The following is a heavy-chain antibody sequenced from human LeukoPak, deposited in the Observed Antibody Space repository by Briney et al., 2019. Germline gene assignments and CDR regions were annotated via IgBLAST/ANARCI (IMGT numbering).Heavy chain of an antibody. V-gene: IGHV1-2*02. J-gene: IGHJ4*02. Sequence: SVTVSCKASGYTFTGYYMHWVRQAPGEGLEWMGWINPNNGETNYAQKFQGRVTMTRDTSISTAYMELSRLRSDDTAVYHCARGEVATGYDYWGQGTQVSVSS. D-gene: IGHD5-12*01. CDR2: INPNNGET. CDR3: ARGEVATGYDY. CDR1: GYTFTGYY.